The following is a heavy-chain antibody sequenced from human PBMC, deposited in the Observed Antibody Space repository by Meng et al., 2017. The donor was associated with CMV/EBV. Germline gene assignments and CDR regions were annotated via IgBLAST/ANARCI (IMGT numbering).Heavy chain of an antibody. CDR2: IYPGDSDT. Sequence: GESLKISCKGSGYSFTSYWIGWVRQMPGKGLEWMGIIYPGDSDTRYSPSFQGQVTISADKSISTAYLQWSSLKVSDTAMYYCATTLDYYDSSGYPLYYYYGMDVWGQGTTVTVSS. CDR3: ATTLDYYDSSGYPLYYYYGMDV. D-gene: IGHD3-22*01. CDR1: GYSFTSYW. J-gene: IGHJ6*02. V-gene: IGHV5-51*01.